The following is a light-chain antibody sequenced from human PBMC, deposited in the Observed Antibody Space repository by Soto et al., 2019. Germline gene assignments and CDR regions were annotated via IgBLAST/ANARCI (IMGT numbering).Light chain of an antibody. CDR1: SSDVGNYNY. V-gene: IGLV2-8*01. CDR3: TSYAAGKNVV. CDR2: EVT. J-gene: IGLJ2*01. Sequence: QSALTQPPSASGSPGQSVTISCTGTSSDVGNYNYVSWYQQHPGKAPKLMIYEVTNRTSGVPDRFSGSKSGNTASLTVSGLQAEDEAEYYCTSYAAGKNVVFGGGTKLTVL.